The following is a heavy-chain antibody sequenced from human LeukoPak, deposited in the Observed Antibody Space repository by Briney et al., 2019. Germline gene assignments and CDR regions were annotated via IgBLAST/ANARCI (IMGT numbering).Heavy chain of an antibody. V-gene: IGHV3-7*01. D-gene: IGHD3-3*01. J-gene: IGHJ4*02. Sequence: GGSLRLSCAASGFTSSSYWMSWVRQAQGKGLECVANIKEDGSEKYYVDSVKGRFTNSRDNVKNSLYLEMNSLRVEDTAVYYCARGRSSFVWGQGTLVTVSS. CDR2: IKEDGSEK. CDR3: ARGRSSFV. CDR1: GFTSSSYW.